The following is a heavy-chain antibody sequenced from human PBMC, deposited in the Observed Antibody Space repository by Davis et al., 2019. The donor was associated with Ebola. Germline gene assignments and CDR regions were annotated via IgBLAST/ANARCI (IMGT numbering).Heavy chain of an antibody. CDR1: GFSFDDYA. CDR3: ARSKNSGSGSFYPIDY. Sequence: GESLKISCAASGFSFDDYAMHWVRQTPGKGLAWVSRISHDGTVTTYADSVKGRFTISRDNAKNSLYLQMNSLRAEDTALYYCARSKNSGSGSFYPIDYWGQGTQVTVSS. D-gene: IGHD3-10*01. CDR2: ISHDGTVT. V-gene: IGHV3-74*03. J-gene: IGHJ4*02.